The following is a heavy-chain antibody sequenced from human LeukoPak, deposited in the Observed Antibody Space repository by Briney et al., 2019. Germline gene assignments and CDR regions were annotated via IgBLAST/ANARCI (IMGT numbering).Heavy chain of an antibody. D-gene: IGHD3-16*01. Sequence: GGSLRLSCAASGFTFSGHSMTWVRQTPGKGLEWVSVICGNGVKTYYADSLKGRFTISRDNSKSTLYLQMNSLRADDTAVYYCARVGDLSNYFGIDAWGQGTTVSVSS. CDR1: GFTFSGHS. CDR2: ICGNGVKT. J-gene: IGHJ6*02. CDR3: ARVGDLSNYFGIDA. V-gene: IGHV3-23*01.